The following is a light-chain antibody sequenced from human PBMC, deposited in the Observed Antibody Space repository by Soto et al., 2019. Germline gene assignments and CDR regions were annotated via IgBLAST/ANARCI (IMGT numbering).Light chain of an antibody. CDR1: QSVSSSY. CDR3: QQYGSSPPII. Sequence: EIVLTQSPGTLSLSPGERATLSCRASQSVSSSYLAWYQQKPGQAPRLLIYGASSRATGIPDRFSGSGSGTDFTLTFSRLEPEDFAVYYCQQYGSSPPIIFGQGTRLEIK. V-gene: IGKV3-20*01. CDR2: GAS. J-gene: IGKJ5*01.